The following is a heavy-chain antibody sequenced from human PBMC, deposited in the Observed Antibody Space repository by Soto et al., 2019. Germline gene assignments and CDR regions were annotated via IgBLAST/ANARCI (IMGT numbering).Heavy chain of an antibody. CDR1: GFTFSSYA. CDR3: AKDHTTVTTRKPYSYYGMDV. CDR2: ISGSGGST. Sequence: PGGSLRLSCAASGFTFSSYAMSWVRQAPGKGLEWVSAISGSGGSTYYADSVKGRFTISRDNSKNTLYLQMNSLRAEDTAVYYCAKDHTTVTTRKPYSYYGMDVWGQGTTVTVSS. J-gene: IGHJ6*02. D-gene: IGHD4-4*01. V-gene: IGHV3-23*01.